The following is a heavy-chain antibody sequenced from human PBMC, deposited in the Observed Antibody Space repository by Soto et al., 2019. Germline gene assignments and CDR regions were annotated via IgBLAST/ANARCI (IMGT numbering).Heavy chain of an antibody. CDR2: IDPSDSQT. J-gene: IGHJ4*02. CDR1: AYSFAGYL. Sequence: PGESLKISRKGSAYSFAGYLITWVRQRPGKGLEWMGRIDPSDSQTYYSPSFRGHVTISVTKSITTVFLQWSSLRASYTAMYYCARQIYDSDTGPNFQYYFDSWGQGTPVTVSS. CDR3: ARQIYDSDTGPNFQYYFDS. D-gene: IGHD3-22*01. V-gene: IGHV5-10-1*01.